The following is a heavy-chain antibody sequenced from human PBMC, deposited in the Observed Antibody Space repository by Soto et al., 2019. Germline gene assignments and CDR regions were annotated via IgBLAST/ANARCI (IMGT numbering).Heavy chain of an antibody. CDR1: GFTFTSSA. V-gene: IGHV1-58*01. CDR2: IVVGSGNT. D-gene: IGHD2-2*01. Sequence: GASVKVSCKASGFTFTSSAVQWVRQARGQRLEWIGWIVVGSGNTNYAQKFQERVTITRDMSTSTAYMELSSLRSEDTAVYYCAADPVVVVEPEYFQHWGQGTLVTVSS. J-gene: IGHJ1*01. CDR3: AADPVVVVEPEYFQH.